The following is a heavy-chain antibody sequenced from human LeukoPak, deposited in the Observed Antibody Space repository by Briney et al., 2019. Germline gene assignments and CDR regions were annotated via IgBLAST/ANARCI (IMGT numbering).Heavy chain of an antibody. Sequence: GGSLRLSCAASGFNFNTYWMSWVRQAPGKGLEWVANINQDGSEKYYVDSMKGRFTISRDNAKNPLYLQMNSLRAEETALYYCARDEGSGTYYAWGQGTLVTVSS. J-gene: IGHJ5*02. CDR3: ARDEGSGTYYA. CDR1: GFNFNTYW. CDR2: INQDGSEK. D-gene: IGHD3-10*01. V-gene: IGHV3-7*01.